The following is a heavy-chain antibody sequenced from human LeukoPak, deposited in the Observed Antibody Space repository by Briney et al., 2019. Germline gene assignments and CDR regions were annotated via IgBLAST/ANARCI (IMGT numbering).Heavy chain of an antibody. CDR3: ARVAAGYDSSGPFDY. V-gene: IGHV3-64*01. CDR1: GFTISSDS. D-gene: IGHD3-22*01. J-gene: IGHJ4*02. CDR2: IGYGGDT. Sequence: PGGSLRLSCAASGFTISSDSMHWIRQAPGKGLEYVSAIGYGGDTYYANSVKGRFTISRDISKNTLYHQMGSLRVEDMAVYYCARVAAGYDSSGPFDYWGQGTLVTVSS.